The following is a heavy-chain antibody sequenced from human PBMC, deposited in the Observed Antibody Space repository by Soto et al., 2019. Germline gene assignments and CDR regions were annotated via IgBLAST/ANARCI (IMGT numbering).Heavy chain of an antibody. D-gene: IGHD2-15*01. CDR3: ARVGQSYCSGGSCYTDWFDP. J-gene: IGHJ5*02. CDR1: GDSISTDGYS. V-gene: IGHV4-30-4*08. CDR2: IYYSGST. Sequence: SETLSLTCTVSGDSISTDGYSWGWIRQPPGQGLEWIGHIYYSGSTHYNPSLKSRVTISVDTSKNQFSLKLSSVTAADSAVYYCARVGQSYCSGGSCYTDWFDPWGQGTLVTVSS.